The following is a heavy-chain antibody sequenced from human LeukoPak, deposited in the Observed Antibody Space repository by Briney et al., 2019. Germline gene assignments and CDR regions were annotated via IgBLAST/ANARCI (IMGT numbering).Heavy chain of an antibody. Sequence: GGSLRLSCAASGFTFSGYGMHWVRQAPGRGLEWVAVIWYDGSNKNYADSVKGRFTISRDNSKNMLYLHMNSLRAEDTAVYFCAKGRQQLIIDFWGQGTLVSVSS. CDR1: GFTFSGYG. CDR2: IWYDGSNK. D-gene: IGHD6-13*01. CDR3: AKGRQQLIIDF. J-gene: IGHJ4*02. V-gene: IGHV3-33*06.